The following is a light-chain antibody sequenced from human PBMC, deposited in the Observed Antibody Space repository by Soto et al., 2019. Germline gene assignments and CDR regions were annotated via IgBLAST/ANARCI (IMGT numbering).Light chain of an antibody. CDR2: RND. CDR1: SSNIGGNP. Sequence: QTVVTQSPSASGTPGQTVTISCSGGSSNIGGNPVDWYQQFPGTAPKLLIYRNDERPSGVPDRFSGSKSGTSASLAISGLRSEDEADYYCAAWDDSLSVGVFGGGTKVTVL. J-gene: IGLJ3*02. V-gene: IGLV1-47*01. CDR3: AAWDDSLSVGV.